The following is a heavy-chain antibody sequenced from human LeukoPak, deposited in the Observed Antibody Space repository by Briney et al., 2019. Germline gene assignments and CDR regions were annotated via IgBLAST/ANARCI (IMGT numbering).Heavy chain of an antibody. Sequence: SETLSLTCTVSGGSISSYSWSWIRQPPGTGLEWIGYIYYSGSTNYNPSLKSRVTISVDTSNNQFSLKLSSVTAADTAVYYCARASGQTYGADYWGQGTLVTVSS. CDR2: IYYSGST. CDR1: GGSISSYS. J-gene: IGHJ4*02. D-gene: IGHD4/OR15-4a*01. CDR3: ARASGQTYGADY. V-gene: IGHV4-59*01.